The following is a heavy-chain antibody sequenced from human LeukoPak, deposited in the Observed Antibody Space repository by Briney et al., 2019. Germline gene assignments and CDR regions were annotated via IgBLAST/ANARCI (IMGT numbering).Heavy chain of an antibody. CDR2: FDPEDGET. CDR3: ASSEPGPRYNWFDP. Sequence: ASVKVSCKVSGYTLTELSMHWVRQAPGKGLEWMGGFDPEDGETIYAQKFQGRVTMTEDTSTDTAYMELSSLRSEDTAVYYCASSEPGPRYNWFDPWGQGTLVTVSS. CDR1: GYTLTELS. D-gene: IGHD2-8*02. V-gene: IGHV1-24*01. J-gene: IGHJ5*02.